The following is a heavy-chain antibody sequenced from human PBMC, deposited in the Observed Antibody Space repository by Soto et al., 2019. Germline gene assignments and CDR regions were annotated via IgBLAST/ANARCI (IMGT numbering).Heavy chain of an antibody. D-gene: IGHD2-21*02. J-gene: IGHJ4*02. Sequence: SETLSLTCNVFPGSIHDYYWSWIRQTPGMRLEWIGFVYSGGSAMYNPSFKSRVIISLETSKNQFSLTLTSLTAADSAVFYCASTARGAPGTGLDSWGQGALVAVSS. CDR1: PGSIHDYY. CDR2: VYSGGSA. CDR3: ASTARGAPGTGLDS. V-gene: IGHV4-59*01.